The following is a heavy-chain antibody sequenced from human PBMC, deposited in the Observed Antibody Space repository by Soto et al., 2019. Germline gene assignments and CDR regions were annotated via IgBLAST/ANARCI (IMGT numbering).Heavy chain of an antibody. J-gene: IGHJ4*02. CDR3: ARDGGDGYNRFDY. D-gene: IGHD2-21*01. CDR2: IIPIFGTA. CDR1: GGTFSSYA. Sequence: ASVKVSCKASGGTFSSYAISWVRQAPGQGLEWMGGIIPIFGTANYAQKFQGRVTITADESTSTAYMELSSLRSEDTAVYYCARDGGDGYNRFDYWGQGTLVTVSS. V-gene: IGHV1-69*13.